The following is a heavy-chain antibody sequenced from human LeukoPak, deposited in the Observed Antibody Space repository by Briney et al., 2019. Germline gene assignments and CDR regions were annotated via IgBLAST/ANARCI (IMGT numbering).Heavy chain of an antibody. D-gene: IGHD3-22*01. CDR3: ARDLDYYDTSGYYPLDY. CDR1: GFPFDDYG. CDR2: ITWNGRTT. V-gene: IGHV3-20*01. Sequence: GESLRLSCAASGFPFDDYGLSWVRRAPGKRLEWASGITWNGRTTRYAESVKGRFTISRDNAKDSLSLQMNSLRAEDTAFYHCARDLDYYDTSGYYPLDYWGQGTLVTVSS. J-gene: IGHJ4*02.